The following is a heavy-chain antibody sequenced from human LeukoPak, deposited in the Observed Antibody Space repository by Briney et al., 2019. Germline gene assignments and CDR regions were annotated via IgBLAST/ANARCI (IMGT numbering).Heavy chain of an antibody. J-gene: IGHJ4*02. CDR1: GFTFSSYA. Sequence: GGSLRLSCAASGFTFSSYAMSWVRQAPGKGLEWVSGISGSGDSTYYADSVKGRFTISRDNSKNTLYLQMNSLRAEDTAVYYCAKGLRLWFGDAIYDYWGQGTLVTVSS. CDR2: ISGSGDST. D-gene: IGHD3-10*01. CDR3: AKGLRLWFGDAIYDY. V-gene: IGHV3-23*01.